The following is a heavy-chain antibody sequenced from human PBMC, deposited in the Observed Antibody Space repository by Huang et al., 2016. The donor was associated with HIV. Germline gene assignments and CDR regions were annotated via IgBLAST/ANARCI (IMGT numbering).Heavy chain of an antibody. CDR2: IIQSETT. J-gene: IGHJ4*01. V-gene: IGHV4-34*02. D-gene: IGHD2-15*01. Sequence: QMHLQQWGAGLLKPSETLSLTCAVYGGSLSGYYSTWRRQPPGRGLEWIGEIIQSETTNYNPSLSSRVTRSGDTAKNQFALHVYSVTAADTAVYYCARWRPGDDSYYFDYWGQGSPATVSS. CDR3: ARWRPGDDSYYFDY. CDR1: GGSLSGYY.